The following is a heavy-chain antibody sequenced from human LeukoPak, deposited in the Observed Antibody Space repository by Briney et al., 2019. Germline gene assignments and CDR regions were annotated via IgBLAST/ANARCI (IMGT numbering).Heavy chain of an antibody. D-gene: IGHD3-3*01. J-gene: IGHJ4*02. CDR1: GLTFSTYW. CDR3: ARSPTDYDFWSGDKFIDY. V-gene: IGHV3-7*01. Sequence: PGGSLRLSCAASGLTFSTYWMSWVRQAPGKGLEWVANIKHDGSEQYYVDSVKGRFTISRHNAENSLYLQMNSLRAEDTAMYYCARSPTDYDFWSGDKFIDYWGQGTLVTVSS. CDR2: IKHDGSEQ.